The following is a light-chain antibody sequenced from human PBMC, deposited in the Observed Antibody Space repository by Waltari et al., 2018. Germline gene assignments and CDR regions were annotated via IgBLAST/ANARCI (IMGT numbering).Light chain of an antibody. CDR1: QRISNY. V-gene: IGKV3-11*01. CDR3: QQRSSWPYT. CDR2: VTS. J-gene: IGKJ2*01. Sequence: EIVLTQSPATLSLSPGERATLSCRASQRISNYLAWYQQKPGLAPRLLIYVTSNSATGIPARFSGGGSGTDFTLTIISLAPEDFAVYYCQQRSSWPYTFGQGTKLEI.